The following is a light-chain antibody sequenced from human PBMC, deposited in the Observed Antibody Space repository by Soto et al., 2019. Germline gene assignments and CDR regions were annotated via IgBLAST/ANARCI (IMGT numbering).Light chain of an antibody. CDR2: DVS. V-gene: IGLV2-14*01. CDR3: SSYTSSSTYVV. J-gene: IGLJ2*01. CDR1: RSDVGGYNY. Sequence: QSALTQPASVSGSPGQSFTIACTGTRSDVGGYNYVSWYQQHPGKAPKLMIYDVSNRPSGVSNRFSGSKSGNTASLTISGLQAEDEADYYCSSYTSSSTYVVFGGGTKLTVL.